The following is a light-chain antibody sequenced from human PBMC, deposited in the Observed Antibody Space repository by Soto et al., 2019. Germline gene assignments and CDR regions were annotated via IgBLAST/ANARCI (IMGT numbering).Light chain of an antibody. CDR3: QQSSSWPLT. V-gene: IGKV3-11*01. Sequence: EVVLTQSPATLSLSPGERVTLSCRASQSIQNYLAWYQQKSGQAPRLLIYDASNRAPGIPARFSGSGSGTDFTLTISSLEPEDFAVYYCQQSSSWPLTFGPGTKVDIK. J-gene: IGKJ3*01. CDR2: DAS. CDR1: QSIQNY.